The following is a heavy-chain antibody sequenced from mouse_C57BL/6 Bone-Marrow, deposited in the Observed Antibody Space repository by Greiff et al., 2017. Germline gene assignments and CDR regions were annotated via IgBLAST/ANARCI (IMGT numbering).Heavy chain of an antibody. D-gene: IGHD1-1*01. CDR2: IDPEDGET. V-gene: IGHV14-2*01. Sequence: EVQLQESGAELVKPGASVKLSCTASGFNIKDYYMHWVKQRTEKGLEWIGRIDPEDGETKYHPKFKGKATITADTSSNTAYLQLSSLTSEDTAVYYCARSYYYYGCYPFDYWGQGTSLTVSS. CDR1: GFNIKDYY. CDR3: ARSYYYYGCYPFDY. J-gene: IGHJ2*02.